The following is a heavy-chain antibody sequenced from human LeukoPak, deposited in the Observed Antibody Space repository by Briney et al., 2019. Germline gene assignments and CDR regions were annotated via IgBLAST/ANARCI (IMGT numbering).Heavy chain of an antibody. D-gene: IGHD6-13*01. CDR1: GGTFSSYA. V-gene: IGHV1-69*13. J-gene: IGHJ4*02. CDR3: ARGFLGVAAVGVPFDY. CDR2: IIPIFGTA. Sequence: SVKVSCKASGGTFSSYAISWVRQAPGQGLEWMGGIIPIFGTANYAQKFQGRVTITADESTSTAYMELSSLRSEDTAVYYCARGFLGVAAVGVPFDYWGQGTLVTVSS.